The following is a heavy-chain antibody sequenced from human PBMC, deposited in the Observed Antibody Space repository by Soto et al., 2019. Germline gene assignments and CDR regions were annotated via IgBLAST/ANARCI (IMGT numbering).Heavy chain of an antibody. D-gene: IGHD1-7*01. CDR1: GYTFTSYA. J-gene: IGHJ4*02. CDR2: INAGNGNT. Sequence: GASVKVSCKASGYTFTSYAMHWVRQAPGQRLEWMGWINAGNGNTKYSQKFQGRVTITRDTSASTAYMELRSLRSDDTAVYYCAREGGWFGLELIDYWGQGTLVTVSS. CDR3: AREGGWFGLELIDY. V-gene: IGHV1-3*01.